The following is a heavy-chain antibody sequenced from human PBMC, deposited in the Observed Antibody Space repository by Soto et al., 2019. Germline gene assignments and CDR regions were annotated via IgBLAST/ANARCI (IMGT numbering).Heavy chain of an antibody. J-gene: IGHJ4*02. CDR3: ARTGTTSAGHFEY. V-gene: IGHV4-31*03. D-gene: IGHD1-7*01. CDR1: GGSISSGGFY. Sequence: PSETLSLTCTVSGGSISSGGFYWSWIRQHPGKGLDWIGYIFNSGSTHYNPSLKSRVTMSVDTSKNQFSLRLNSVTAADTAVYYCARTGTTSAGHFEYWGQGTLVTVSS. CDR2: IFNSGST.